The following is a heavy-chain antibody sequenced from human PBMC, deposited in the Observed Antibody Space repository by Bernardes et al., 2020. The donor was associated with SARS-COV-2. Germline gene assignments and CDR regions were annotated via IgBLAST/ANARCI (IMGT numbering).Heavy chain of an antibody. J-gene: IGHJ6*02. V-gene: IGHV3-7*05. CDR3: ARDSYDYGGNVYYYGMDV. Sequence: GGSLRLSCAASGFTFSSYWMSWVRQAPGKGLEWVANIKQDGSEKYYVDSVKGRFTISRDNAKNSLYLQMNSLRAEDTAVYYCARDSYDYGGNVYYYGMDVWGQGTTVTVSS. D-gene: IGHD4-17*01. CDR1: GFTFSSYW. CDR2: IKQDGSEK.